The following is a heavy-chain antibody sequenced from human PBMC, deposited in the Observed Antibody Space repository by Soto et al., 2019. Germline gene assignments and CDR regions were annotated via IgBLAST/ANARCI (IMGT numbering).Heavy chain of an antibody. CDR1: GFSLSSNI. V-gene: IGHV3-23*01. Sequence: PGGSLRLSCAVSGFSLSSNIISWVRQAPGKGLEWVSAIVGSSGDTYYADSVKGRFTISRDNSKNTLYLQMNSLRAEDTAVYYCAKDGFNYYDSSGYPEYFQHWGQGTLVTVSS. D-gene: IGHD3-22*01. CDR3: AKDGFNYYDSSGYPEYFQH. J-gene: IGHJ1*01. CDR2: IVGSSGDT.